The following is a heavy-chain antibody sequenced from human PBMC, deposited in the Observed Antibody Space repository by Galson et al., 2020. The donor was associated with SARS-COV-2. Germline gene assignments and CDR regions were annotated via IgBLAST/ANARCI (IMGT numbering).Heavy chain of an antibody. D-gene: IGHD2-2*01. CDR2: IYPGDSDT. CDR1: GYRFTSYW. J-gene: IGHJ5*02. V-gene: IGHV5-51*01. CDR3: ARGGYCSRSSCHYNWFAP. Sequence: GESLKISCQASGYRFTSYWIGWVRQMPGKGLEWLGIIYPGDSDTRYSPSFQSQVTISVDKSISTAYLQWSSLKASDTAIYYCARGGYCSRSSCHYNWFAPWGQGTLVIVSS.